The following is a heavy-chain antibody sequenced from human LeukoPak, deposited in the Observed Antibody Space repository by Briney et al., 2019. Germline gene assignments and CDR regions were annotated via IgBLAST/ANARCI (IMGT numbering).Heavy chain of an antibody. CDR2: IYYSGST. D-gene: IGHD6-19*01. CDR3: ARGGQWLVLSSFDY. V-gene: IGHV4-39*01. J-gene: IGHJ4*02. CDR1: GFTFSSYSMN. Sequence: PGVSLILSCAVSGFTFSSYSMNWVRQPPGKGLEWIASIYYSGSTYYNPSLKSRVTISVDTSKNQFSLQLNSVTPEDTAVYYCARGGQWLVLSSFDYWGQGTLVTVSS.